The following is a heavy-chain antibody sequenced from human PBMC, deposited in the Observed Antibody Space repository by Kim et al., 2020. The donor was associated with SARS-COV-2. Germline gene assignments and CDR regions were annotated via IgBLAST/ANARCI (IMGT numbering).Heavy chain of an antibody. CDR1: GFMFHEYA. D-gene: IGHD1-1*01. Sequence: GGSLRLSCAASGFMFHEYAMTWVRQPPGKGLEWLSTISADGRATLYADSLEGRFTISRDNATKSLFLQMNSLRVEDTAFYYCARGATWNPYWGQGTRVTVSS. V-gene: IGHV3-20*04. CDR3: ARGATWNPY. J-gene: IGHJ4*02. CDR2: ISADGRAT.